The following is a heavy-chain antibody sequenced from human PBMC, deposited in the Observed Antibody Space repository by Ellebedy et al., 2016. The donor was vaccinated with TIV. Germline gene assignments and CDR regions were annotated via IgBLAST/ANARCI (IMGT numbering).Heavy chain of an antibody. D-gene: IGHD3-10*01. CDR2: GYT. J-gene: IGHJ4*02. CDR3: AKGSFPFGEKSERIYSFQY. CDR1: GFIVSTNH. V-gene: IGHV3-53*04. Sequence: PGGSLRLSCTASGFIVSTNHMSWVRQAPGKGLEWVGGYTNYADSVKGRFTISTHNSRNTLYLQMTNLRTEDTAVYYCAKGSFPFGEKSERIYSFQYWGQGTLVTVSS.